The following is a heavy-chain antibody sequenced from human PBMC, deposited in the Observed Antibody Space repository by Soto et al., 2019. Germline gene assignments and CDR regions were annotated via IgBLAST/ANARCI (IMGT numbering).Heavy chain of an antibody. CDR1: GYSVTSSDYY. Sequence: SETLSLTCSVSGYSVTSSDYYWAWIRQPPGKGLEWIGSMFYSGLTYYNPSLKSRVTLSVDTSKNQFSVRLNSVTAADTAVYYCANPSVSLSGPYGLHVRGQGTTVTVSS. D-gene: IGHD2-15*01. CDR3: ANPSVSLSGPYGLHV. J-gene: IGHJ6*02. V-gene: IGHV4-39*01. CDR2: MFYSGLT.